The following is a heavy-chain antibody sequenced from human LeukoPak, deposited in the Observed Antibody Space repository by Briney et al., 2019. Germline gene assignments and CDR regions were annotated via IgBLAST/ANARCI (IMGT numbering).Heavy chain of an antibody. D-gene: IGHD3-10*02. CDR3: AELGITMIGGV. V-gene: IGHV3-48*03. J-gene: IGHJ6*04. CDR1: GFTFSSYE. Sequence: PGGSLRLSCAASGFTFSSYEMNWVRQAPGKGLEWVSYISSTGSTIYYADSVKGRFTISRDNAKNSLYLQMNSLRAEDTAVYYCAELGITMIGGVWGKGTTVTISS. CDR2: ISSTGSTI.